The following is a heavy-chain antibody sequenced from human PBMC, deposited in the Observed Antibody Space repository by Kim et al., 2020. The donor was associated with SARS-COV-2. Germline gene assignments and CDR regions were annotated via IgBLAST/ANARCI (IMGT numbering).Heavy chain of an antibody. CDR3: ARSGGRYYDSSGYYPRGWYDT. CDR2: IYTSGST. J-gene: IGHJ5*02. D-gene: IGHD3-22*01. CDR1: GGSISSGSYY. V-gene: IGHV4-61*02. Sequence: SETLSLTCTVSGGSISSGSYYWSWIRQPAGKGLEWIGLIYTSGSTNYNPSLKSRVTISVDTSKNQFSLKLSSVTAADTAVYYCARSGGRYYDSSGYYPRGWYDTWGQRTLVTVSS.